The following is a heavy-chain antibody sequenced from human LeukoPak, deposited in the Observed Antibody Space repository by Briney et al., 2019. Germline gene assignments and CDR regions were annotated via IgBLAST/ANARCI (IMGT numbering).Heavy chain of an antibody. J-gene: IGHJ4*02. CDR3: ATDTHYDSSGFDY. D-gene: IGHD3-22*01. CDR2: IVVGSGNT. CDR1: GFTFTSSA. Sequence: ASVKVSCKASGFTFTSSAMQWVRQARGQRLEWIGWIVVGSGNTNYAQKFQERVTITRDMSTSTAYMELSSLRSEDTAVYYCATDTHYDSSGFDYWGQGTLVTVSS. V-gene: IGHV1-58*02.